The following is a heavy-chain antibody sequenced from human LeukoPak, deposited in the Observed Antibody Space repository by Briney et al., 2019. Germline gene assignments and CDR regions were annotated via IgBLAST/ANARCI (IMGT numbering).Heavy chain of an antibody. CDR1: GFTFSSYE. Sequence: GGSLRLSCAASGFTFSSYEMNWVRQVPGKGLEWVSYISSSGSTIYYADSVKGRFTISRDNAKNSLYLQMNSLRAEDTAVYYCAELGITMIGGVWGKGTTVTISS. CDR3: AELGITMIGGV. CDR2: ISSSGSTI. D-gene: IGHD3-10*02. J-gene: IGHJ6*04. V-gene: IGHV3-48*03.